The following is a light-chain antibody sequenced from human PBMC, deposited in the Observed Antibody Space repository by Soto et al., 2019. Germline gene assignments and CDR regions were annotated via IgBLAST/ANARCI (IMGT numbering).Light chain of an antibody. CDR2: DAS. CDR3: QQYNSYPYT. CDR1: QTISGW. Sequence: DIQMTQSPSTLSASVGDRVTITCRASQTISGWLAWYQQKPGRAPKILIYDASSLESGVPSRFSGSGSGTEFTLTISSLQPDDFATYYCQQYNSYPYTFGQGTKLEIK. J-gene: IGKJ2*01. V-gene: IGKV1-5*01.